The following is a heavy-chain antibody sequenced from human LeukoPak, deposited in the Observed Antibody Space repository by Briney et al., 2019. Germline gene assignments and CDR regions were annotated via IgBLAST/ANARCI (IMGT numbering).Heavy chain of an antibody. J-gene: IGHJ4*02. V-gene: IGHV3-23*01. CDR2: ISGFGVST. CDR1: GFTFYSYT. CDR3: ARENAIHFDY. Sequence: GGSLRLSCAASGFTFYSYTMSWVRQAPGKGLEWVSAISGFGVSTYYADSVKGRFTISRDNSKSALYLQMNSLRAEDTAVYYCARENAIHFDYWGQGTLVTVSS.